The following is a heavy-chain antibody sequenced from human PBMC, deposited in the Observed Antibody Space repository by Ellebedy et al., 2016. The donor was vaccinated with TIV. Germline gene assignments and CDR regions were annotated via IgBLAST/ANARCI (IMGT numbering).Heavy chain of an antibody. D-gene: IGHD6-19*01. V-gene: IGHV3-23*01. J-gene: IGHJ5*02. CDR2: ISGGGSST. CDR3: AKDRGSGWYENWFDP. Sequence: GGSLRLSCAASGFTFSSFAMNWLRQAPGKGLEWVSGISGGGSSTNYADSVKGRFTISRDNSKNTLYLQMDSLRAKDTALYYCAKDRGSGWYENWFDPWGQGTLVTVSS. CDR1: GFTFSSFA.